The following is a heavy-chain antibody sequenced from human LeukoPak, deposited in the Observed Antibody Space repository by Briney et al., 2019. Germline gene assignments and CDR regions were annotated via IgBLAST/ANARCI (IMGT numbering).Heavy chain of an antibody. D-gene: IGHD2-2*02. CDR2: ISYDGSNK. Sequence: PGRSLRLSCAASGFTFSSYGMHWVRQAPGKGLEWVAVISYDGSNKYYADSVKGRFTISRDNSKNTLYLQMNSLRAEDTAVYYCARVTGVPAAIRGGFDYWGQGTLVTVSS. V-gene: IGHV3-30*03. J-gene: IGHJ4*02. CDR3: ARVTGVPAAIRGGFDY. CDR1: GFTFSSYG.